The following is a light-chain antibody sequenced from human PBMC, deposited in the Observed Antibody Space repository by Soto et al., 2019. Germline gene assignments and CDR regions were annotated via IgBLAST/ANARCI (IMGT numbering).Light chain of an antibody. J-gene: IGKJ5*01. CDR2: DAS. V-gene: IGKV3-11*01. CDR1: QSVSSY. Sequence: EIVLTQSPATLSLSPGERATLSCRASQSVSSYLAWYQQKPGQAPRLLIYDASNRATGIPARFSGSGSGTAFTLTISSLLLEGIAVYYCQQRSNWPLTCGHRTRRGIK. CDR3: QQRSNWPLT.